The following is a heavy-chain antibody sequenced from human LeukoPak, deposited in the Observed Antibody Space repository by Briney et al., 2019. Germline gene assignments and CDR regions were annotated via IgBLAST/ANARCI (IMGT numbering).Heavy chain of an antibody. CDR3: ARDRIAAAGPRPAPPVY. CDR1: GYTFTSYG. D-gene: IGHD6-13*01. CDR2: ISAYNGNT. V-gene: IGHV1-18*01. J-gene: IGHJ4*02. Sequence: GASVKVFCKASGYTFTSYGISWVRQAPGQGLEWMGWISAYNGNTNYALKLQGRVTMTTDTSTSTAYMELRSLRSDDTAVYYCARDRIAAAGPRPAPPVYWGQGTLVTVSS.